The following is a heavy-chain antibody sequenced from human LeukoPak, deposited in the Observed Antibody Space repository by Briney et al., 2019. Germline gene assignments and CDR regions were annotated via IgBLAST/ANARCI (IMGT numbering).Heavy chain of an antibody. CDR3: ARDHSYAAYNWFDP. J-gene: IGHJ5*02. V-gene: IGHV4-59*01. D-gene: IGHD5-18*01. CDR2: IYYSGST. CDR1: GGSITTYY. Sequence: SETLSLTCTVSGGSITTYYWSWVRQPPGKGLEWIGYIYYSGSTTYNPSLKRRVTMSVDPSKNQFSLKLSSVTAADTAMYFCARDHSYAAYNWFDPWGQGTLVTVSS.